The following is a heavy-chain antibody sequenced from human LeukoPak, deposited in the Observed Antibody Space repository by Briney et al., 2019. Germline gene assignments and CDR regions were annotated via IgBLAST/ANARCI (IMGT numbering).Heavy chain of an antibody. D-gene: IGHD6-13*01. V-gene: IGHV3-7*01. CDR1: GFRFSTYW. Sequence: PGGSLRLSCAASGFRFSTYWMSWVRQAPGKGLEWVANINQDGSEKYYVDSVKGRFTISRDNAKNSLYLQMNSLRAEDTAVYYCARDLAPPQQLAPPGYWGQGTLVTVSS. J-gene: IGHJ4*02. CDR2: INQDGSEK. CDR3: ARDLAPPQQLAPPGY.